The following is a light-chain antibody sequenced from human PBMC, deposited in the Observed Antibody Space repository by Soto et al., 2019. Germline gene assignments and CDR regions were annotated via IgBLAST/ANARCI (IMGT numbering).Light chain of an antibody. V-gene: IGLV2-14*01. J-gene: IGLJ1*01. Sequence: LTQPASVSGSPGQSITISCAGTSSDVGGYNYVSWYQQHPGKAPKVMIYEVSNRPSGVSNRFSGSKSGNTASLTISGLQAEDEADYYCSSYTSSSTLYVFGSGTKVTVL. CDR1: SSDVGGYNY. CDR2: EVS. CDR3: SSYTSSSTLYV.